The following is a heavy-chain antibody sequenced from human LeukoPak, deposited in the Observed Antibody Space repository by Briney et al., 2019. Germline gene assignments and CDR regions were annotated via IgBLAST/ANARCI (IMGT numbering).Heavy chain of an antibody. V-gene: IGHV4-39*07. CDR1: GGSTSSSSYY. CDR2: INHSGNT. J-gene: IGHJ5*02. CDR3: VTEPGYCTGGRCYGGWFDP. Sequence: SETLSLTCTVSGGSTSSSSYYWSWIRQAPGKGLEWIGEINHSGNTNYNPSLKSRVTISVDTSKNQFSLKLSSVTAADTAVYYCVTEPGYCTGGRCYGGWFDPWGQGTLVTVSS. D-gene: IGHD2-15*01.